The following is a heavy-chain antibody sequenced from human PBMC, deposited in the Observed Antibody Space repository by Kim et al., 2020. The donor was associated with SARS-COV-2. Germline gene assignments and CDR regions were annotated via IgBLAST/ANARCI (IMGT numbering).Heavy chain of an antibody. Sequence: GGSLRLSCEDSGITFSTYWMHWVRQVPGKGLMWVSRINSDGTNRDYADSVKGRFTISRDNAKNTLYLQMNSLRVEDTALYYCVRVVNSFGRDWSFDLWGRGTLVTVSS. V-gene: IGHV3-74*01. CDR1: GITFSTYW. CDR2: INSDGTNR. J-gene: IGHJ2*01. D-gene: IGHD3-3*01. CDR3: VRVVNSFGRDWSFDL.